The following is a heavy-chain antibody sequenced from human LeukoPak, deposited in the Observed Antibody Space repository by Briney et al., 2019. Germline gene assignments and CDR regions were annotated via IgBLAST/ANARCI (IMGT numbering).Heavy chain of an antibody. J-gene: IGHJ6*03. CDR3: ARVRSYYYYMDV. Sequence: SETLSLTCTVSGGSISSHYRSWIRQPPGKGLEWIGYIYYSGSTNYNPSLKSRVTISVDTSKNQFSLKLSSVTAADTAVYYCARVRSYYYYMDVWGKGTTVTVSS. CDR2: IYYSGST. V-gene: IGHV4-59*11. CDR1: GGSISSHY.